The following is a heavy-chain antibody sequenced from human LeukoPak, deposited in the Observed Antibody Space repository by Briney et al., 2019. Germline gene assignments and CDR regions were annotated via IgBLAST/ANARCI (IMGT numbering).Heavy chain of an antibody. V-gene: IGHV3-48*03. CDR1: GFSFSSYP. CDR3: ARVTSYSYGYFDY. D-gene: IGHD5-18*01. CDR2: ISSSGSTR. J-gene: IGHJ4*02. Sequence: GRSLRLSCAAAGFSFSSYPMNWVRQAPGKGLEWVSYISSSGSTRYYADSVKGRFTISRDNAKNSLYLQMNSLRAEDTAVYYCARVTSYSYGYFDYWGQGTLVTVSS.